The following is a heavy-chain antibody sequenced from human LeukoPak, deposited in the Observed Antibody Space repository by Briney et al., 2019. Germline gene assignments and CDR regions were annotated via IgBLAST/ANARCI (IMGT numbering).Heavy chain of an antibody. Sequence: PGGSLRLFCAASGFTFSSYEMNWVRQAPGKGLEWVSYISSSGSTMYYADSVKGRFTISRDNAKNSLYLQMNSLRVEGTAVYYCVRDFDYWGQGTLVTVSS. J-gene: IGHJ4*02. CDR3: VRDFDY. V-gene: IGHV3-48*03. CDR1: GFTFSSYE. CDR2: ISSSGSTM.